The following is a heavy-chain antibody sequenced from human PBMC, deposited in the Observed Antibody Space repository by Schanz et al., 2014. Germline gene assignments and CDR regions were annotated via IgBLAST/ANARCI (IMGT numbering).Heavy chain of an antibody. Sequence: EVQLLESGGGLVQPGGSLRLSCVASGFTFSSYAMSWVRQAPGKGLKWVSGISGSGGSTVYADSVKGRFTISRDNSNNTVFLQMNSLRAEDTAVYYCARFLARYQYYGVDVWGQGTTVIVSS. V-gene: IGHV3-23*01. D-gene: IGHD3-3*01. CDR1: GFTFSSYA. CDR3: ARFLARYQYYGVDV. J-gene: IGHJ6*02. CDR2: ISGSGGST.